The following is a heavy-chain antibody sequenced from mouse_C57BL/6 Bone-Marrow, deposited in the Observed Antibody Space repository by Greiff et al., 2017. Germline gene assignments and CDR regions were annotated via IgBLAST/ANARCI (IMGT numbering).Heavy chain of an antibody. V-gene: IGHV1-50*01. D-gene: IGHD2-4*01. CDR3: GYYDYAFAY. Sequence: VQLQQPGAELVKPGASVKLSCKASGYTFTSYWMQWVKQRPGQGLEWIGEIDPSDSYTNYNQKFKGKATLTVDTSSSTAYMQLSSLTSEDSAVYDCGYYDYAFAYWGQGTLVTVSA. J-gene: IGHJ3*01. CDR2: IDPSDSYT. CDR1: GYTFTSYW.